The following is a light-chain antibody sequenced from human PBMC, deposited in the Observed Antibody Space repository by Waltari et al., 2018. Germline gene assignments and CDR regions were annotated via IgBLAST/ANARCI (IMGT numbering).Light chain of an antibody. V-gene: IGLV7-46*01. Sequence: QAVVTQEPSLTVSPGGTVTLTCGSSTGAVTSGHYPYWFQPKPGQAPRTLIYDTSDKPSWTPARFSGSLLGGKAALTLAGAQPEDEAEYYCLLSYSGARLGVFGGGTKLTVL. J-gene: IGLJ3*02. CDR2: DTS. CDR1: TGAVTSGHY. CDR3: LLSYSGARLGV.